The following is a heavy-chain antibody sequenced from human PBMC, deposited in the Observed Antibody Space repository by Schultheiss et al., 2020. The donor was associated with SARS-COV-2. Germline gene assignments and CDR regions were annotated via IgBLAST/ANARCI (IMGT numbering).Heavy chain of an antibody. CDR2: ISYDANNK. V-gene: IGHV3-33*01. Sequence: GGSLRLSCAASGFSFSNYGMHWVRQAPGKGLEWVALISYDANNKYYADSVKGRFTISRDNSKNTLYLQLSSLRAEDTSVYFCASEGAYGDYVPIIDYWGQGTLVTVSS. CDR1: GFSFSNYG. J-gene: IGHJ4*02. CDR3: ASEGAYGDYVPIIDY. D-gene: IGHD4-17*01.